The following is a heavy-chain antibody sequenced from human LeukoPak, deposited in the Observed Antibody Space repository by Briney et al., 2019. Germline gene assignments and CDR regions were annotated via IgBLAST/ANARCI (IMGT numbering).Heavy chain of an antibody. J-gene: IGHJ1*01. CDR1: GGSFSGYY. D-gene: IGHD2-2*01. Sequence: SETLSLTCAVYGGSFSGYYWSWIRQPPGKGLEWIGEINHSGSTNYNPSLKSRVTISVDTSKNQFSLKLSSVTAADTAVYCCARRTDIVVVPAAIWVGRAGYFQHWGQGTLVTVSS. CDR2: INHSGST. V-gene: IGHV4-34*01. CDR3: ARRTDIVVVPAAIWVGRAGYFQH.